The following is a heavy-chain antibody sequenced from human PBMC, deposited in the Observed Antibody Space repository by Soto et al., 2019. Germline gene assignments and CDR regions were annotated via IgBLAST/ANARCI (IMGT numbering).Heavy chain of an antibody. CDR1: GFSFNDYA. V-gene: IGHV3-30*03. CDR2: ISSDGHHQ. J-gene: IGHJ4*02. D-gene: IGHD3-22*01. Sequence: GGSLRLSCATSGFSFNDYAMYWVRQAPGQGLEWVAIISSDGHHQFYLDNLRGRFTVSRDNSKNTLYLQMNSLRPEDTAVYYCSRGTYYPQSSGLDADYWGPGTVVTVSS. CDR3: SRGTYYPQSSGLDADY.